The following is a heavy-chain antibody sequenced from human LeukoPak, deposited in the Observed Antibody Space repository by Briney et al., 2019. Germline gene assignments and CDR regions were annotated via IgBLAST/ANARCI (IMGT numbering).Heavy chain of an antibody. Sequence: GGSLRLSCAASGFTFSSYAMSWVRQAPGKGLGWVSAISGSCGSTYYADSVKGRFTISRDNSKNTLYLQMNSLRAEDRAVYYCAKPLGTPLNYFDYWGQGTLVTVSS. CDR1: GFTFSSYA. V-gene: IGHV3-23*01. J-gene: IGHJ4*02. CDR2: ISGSCGST. D-gene: IGHD7-27*01. CDR3: AKPLGTPLNYFDY.